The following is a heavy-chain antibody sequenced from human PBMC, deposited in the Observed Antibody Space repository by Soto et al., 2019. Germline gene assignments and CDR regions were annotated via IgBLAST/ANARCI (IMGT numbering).Heavy chain of an antibody. CDR2: ISAYNGNT. V-gene: IGHV1-18*01. Sequence: QVPLVQSGAEVKKPGASVKVSCKASGYTFTSYGISWVRQAPGQGLEWMGWISAYNGNTNYAQKLQGRVTMTTDTSTSTAYMELRSLRSDDTAVYYCARPQTPHCSSTSCSNYYYYYGMDVWGQGTTVTVSS. CDR3: ARPQTPHCSSTSCSNYYYYYGMDV. CDR1: GYTFTSYG. D-gene: IGHD2-2*01. J-gene: IGHJ6*02.